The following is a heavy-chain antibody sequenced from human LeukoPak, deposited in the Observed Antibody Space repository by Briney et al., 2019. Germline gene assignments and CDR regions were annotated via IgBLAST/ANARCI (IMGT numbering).Heavy chain of an antibody. CDR3: SRHWYCGGDCYDEF. CDR2: INHSGST. J-gene: IGHJ4*02. CDR1: GGSISSGSYY. V-gene: IGHV4-30-2*06. D-gene: IGHD2-21*02. Sequence: ASQTLSLTCTVSGGSISSGSYYWSWIRQSPGQGLEWIGEINHSGSTNYNPSLKSRVTMSVDTSKNHFSLSLRSVTAADTAVYYCSRHWYCGGDCYDEFWGQGTLVTVSS.